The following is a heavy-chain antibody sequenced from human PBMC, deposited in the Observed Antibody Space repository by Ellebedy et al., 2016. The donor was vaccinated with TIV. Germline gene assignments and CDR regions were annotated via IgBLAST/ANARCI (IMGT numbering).Heavy chain of an antibody. D-gene: IGHD5-18*01. V-gene: IGHV1-2*02. J-gene: IGHJ4*02. Sequence: ASVKVSXKTSGYTFTGYYMYWVRQAPGQGLEWMGWINPHSGGTNYAQKFQGRVTMTWDTSISTAYMELSRLRSDDTAVYYCARYISGSGFHHWGQGTLVTVSS. CDR1: GYTFTGYY. CDR3: ARYISGSGFHH. CDR2: INPHSGGT.